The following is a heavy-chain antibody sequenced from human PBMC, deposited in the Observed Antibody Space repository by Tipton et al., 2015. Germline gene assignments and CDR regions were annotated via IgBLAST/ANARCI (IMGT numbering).Heavy chain of an antibody. CDR2: IKHDGTDK. CDR3: ARDVNGGYFDM. V-gene: IGHV3-7*01. Sequence: SLRLSCEASGFTFSNYWISWVRRAPGQGLEWVDQIKHDGTDKYYLDSMEGRFTISRDNARNSLYLQMTSLRVDDTAVYYCARDVNGGYFDMWGQGTTVTVSP. J-gene: IGHJ3*02. CDR1: GFTFSNYW. D-gene: IGHD2/OR15-2a*01.